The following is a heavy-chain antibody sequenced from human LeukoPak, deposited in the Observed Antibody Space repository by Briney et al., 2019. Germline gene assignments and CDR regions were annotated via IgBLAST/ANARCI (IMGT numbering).Heavy chain of an antibody. Sequence: GASVKVSCKASGYTFTSYYMHWVRQAPGQGLEWMGIINPSDDTRTYAQTFQGRFTLTRDLSTNTVYMDLSSLRSDDTAIYYCARGGYDVFTALPTPLDHWGQGTLVTVSS. V-gene: IGHV1-46*01. J-gene: IGHJ4*02. D-gene: IGHD3-9*01. CDR1: GYTFTSYY. CDR3: ARGGYDVFTALPTPLDH. CDR2: INPSDDTR.